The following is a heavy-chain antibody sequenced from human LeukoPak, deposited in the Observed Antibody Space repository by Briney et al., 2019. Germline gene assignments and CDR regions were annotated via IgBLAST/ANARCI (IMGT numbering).Heavy chain of an antibody. CDR1: GFTFSSYG. D-gene: IGHD6-25*01. J-gene: IGHJ4*02. CDR2: IRYDGSNK. V-gene: IGHV3-30*02. CDR3: AKDSLPTSGCRGYFDY. Sequence: GGSLRLSCAASGFTFSSYGMHWVRQAPGKGLEWVAFIRYDGSNKYYADSVKGRFTISRDNSMNTLYLQMNSLRAEDTAIYYCAKDSLPTSGCRGYFDYWGQGTLVTVSS.